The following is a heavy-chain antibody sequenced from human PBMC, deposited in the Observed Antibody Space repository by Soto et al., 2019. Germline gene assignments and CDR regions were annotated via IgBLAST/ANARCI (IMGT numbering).Heavy chain of an antibody. V-gene: IGHV1-2*02. J-gene: IGHJ4*02. CDR2: ISAYNGNS. CDR1: GYTFTGYY. CDR3: ASISGATFDY. Sequence: ASVKVSCKASGYTFTGYYMHWVRQAPGQGLEWVGWISAYNGNSNYAQKYEGRVTMTTDTSTSTAYMELSSLRSEDTAVYYCASISGATFDYWGQGTLVTVSS. D-gene: IGHD5-12*01.